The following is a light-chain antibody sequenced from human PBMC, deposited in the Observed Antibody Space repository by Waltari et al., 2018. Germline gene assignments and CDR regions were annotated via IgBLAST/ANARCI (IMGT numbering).Light chain of an antibody. J-gene: IGLJ1*01. Sequence: ELTQPPSLSVSPGQTATITYSGDKLGDKYASWYQQKPGRSPVLVIYQDVKRPSGIPERFSGSNSGDTATLTITETQSLDEADYYCQAWDSGTYYVFGSGTKVTVL. CDR2: QDV. CDR1: KLGDKY. V-gene: IGLV3-1*01. CDR3: QAWDSGTYYV.